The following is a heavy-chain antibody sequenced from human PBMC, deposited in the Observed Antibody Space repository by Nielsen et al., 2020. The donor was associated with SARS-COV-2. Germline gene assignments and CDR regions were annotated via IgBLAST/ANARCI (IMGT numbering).Heavy chain of an antibody. D-gene: IGHD3-10*01. CDR3: ARRSGQGVRGLSPFDP. J-gene: IGHJ5*02. CDR2: ISYSGST. CDR1: GGSISSGGYY. V-gene: IGHV4-39*01. Sequence: SETLSLTCTVSGGSISSGGYYWGWIRQPPGKGLEWIGSISYSGSTYYNPSLKSRVTISVDTSKNQFSLKLTSVTAADTAVYYCARRSGQGVRGLSPFDPWGQGTLVTVSS.